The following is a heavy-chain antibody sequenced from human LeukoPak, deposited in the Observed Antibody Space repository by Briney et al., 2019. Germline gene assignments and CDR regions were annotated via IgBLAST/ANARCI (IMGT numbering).Heavy chain of an antibody. J-gene: IGHJ6*02. CDR2: IIPIFGIA. D-gene: IGHD5-12*01. CDR3: ARNRDRAYDSEVLNYYYYGMDV. V-gene: IGHV1-69*04. Sequence: ASVKFSCKASGGTFSSYAISWVRKSPGQGLEWMGRIIPIFGIANYAHKFQGRVTTTAAKSTSTASLELSSMRSEDTAVYYCARNRDRAYDSEVLNYYYYGMDVWGQGTTVTVSS. CDR1: GGTFSSYA.